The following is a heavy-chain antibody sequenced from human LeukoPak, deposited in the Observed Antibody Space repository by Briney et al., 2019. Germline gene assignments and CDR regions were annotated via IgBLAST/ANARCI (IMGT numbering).Heavy chain of an antibody. CDR3: AKVQSSGYYYACFDY. D-gene: IGHD3-22*01. Sequence: PGGSLRLSCAASGFTFSSYAMSWVRQAPGKGLEWVSAISGSGGSTYYADSVKGRFTISRDNSKNTLYLQMNSLRAEDTAVYYCAKVQSSGYYYACFDYWGQGTLVTVSS. CDR2: ISGSGGST. J-gene: IGHJ4*02. V-gene: IGHV3-23*01. CDR1: GFTFSSYA.